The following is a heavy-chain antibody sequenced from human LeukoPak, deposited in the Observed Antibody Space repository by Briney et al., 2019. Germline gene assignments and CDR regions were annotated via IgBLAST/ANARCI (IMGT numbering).Heavy chain of an antibody. D-gene: IGHD5-18*01. CDR3: ARDLDTAMVFDY. J-gene: IGHJ4*02. CDR1: GGSISSSSYY. CDR2: IYYSGGT. V-gene: IGHV4-39*07. Sequence: SETLSLTCTVSGGSISSSSYYWGWIRQPPGMGLEWIGGIYYSGGTYYNPSLKSRVTISVDTSKNQFSLKLSSVTAADTAVYYCARDLDTAMVFDYWGQGTLVTVSS.